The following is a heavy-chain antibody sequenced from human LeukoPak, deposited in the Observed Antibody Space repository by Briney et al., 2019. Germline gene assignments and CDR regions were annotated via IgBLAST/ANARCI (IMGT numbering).Heavy chain of an antibody. Sequence: PSETLSLTCTVSGGSISSHYWGWIRQPPGKGLEWIGYTYYSGSTNYNPSLKSRVTISVDTSKNQFSLKLSSVTAANTAVYYCARGYDFWSGYYGVGWLDPWGQGTLVTVSS. CDR3: ARGYDFWSGYYGVGWLDP. J-gene: IGHJ5*02. V-gene: IGHV4-59*11. CDR1: GGSISSHY. D-gene: IGHD3-3*01. CDR2: TYYSGST.